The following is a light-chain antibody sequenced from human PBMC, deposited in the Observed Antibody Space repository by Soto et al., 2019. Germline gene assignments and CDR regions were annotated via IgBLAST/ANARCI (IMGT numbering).Light chain of an antibody. Sequence: QSALTQPASVSGSPGQSITISCAGTSSDVGGYNYVSWYQQHPGNAPKLIIYEVSNRPSGVSNRFSGSKSANTASLTISGLQAEDKADYYCSSYTSSDTLVFGGGTKVPDL. CDR2: EVS. J-gene: IGLJ2*01. CDR3: SSYTSSDTLV. V-gene: IGLV2-14*01. CDR1: SSDVGGYNY.